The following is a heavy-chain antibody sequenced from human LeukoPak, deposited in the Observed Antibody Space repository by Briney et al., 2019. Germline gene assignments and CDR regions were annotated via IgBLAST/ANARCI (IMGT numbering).Heavy chain of an antibody. CDR3: ARLSLPQYYYDSSGYYGNFQH. CDR1: GGSFSGYY. CDR2: IYHSGGT. D-gene: IGHD3-22*01. Sequence: KPSETLSLTCAVYGGSFSGYYWSWLRQPPGKGLEWFGEIYHSGGTYYNPSLKSRVTMSVDTSKNQFSLKLSSVTAADTAVYYCARLSLPQYYYDSSGYYGNFQHWGQGTLVTVSS. J-gene: IGHJ1*01. V-gene: IGHV4-34*01.